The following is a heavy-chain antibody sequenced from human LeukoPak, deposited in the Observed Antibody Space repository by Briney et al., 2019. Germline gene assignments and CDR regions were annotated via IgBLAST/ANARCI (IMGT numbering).Heavy chain of an antibody. Sequence: ASVKVSCKASGYTFTGYYMHWVRQAPGQGLEWMGWINPNSGGTNYAQKFQGRVTMTRDTSISTAYMELSRLRSDDTAVYYCARDSLSYSSSWYYYYYSMDVWGQGTTVTVS. J-gene: IGHJ6*02. D-gene: IGHD6-13*01. CDR2: INPNSGGT. CDR3: ARDSLSYSSSWYYYYYSMDV. CDR1: GYTFTGYY. V-gene: IGHV1-2*02.